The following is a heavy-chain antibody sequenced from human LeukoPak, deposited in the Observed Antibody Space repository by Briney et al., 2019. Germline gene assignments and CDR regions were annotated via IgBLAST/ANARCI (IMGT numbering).Heavy chain of an antibody. Sequence: GASVKVSCKASGGTFSSYAISWVRQAPGQGLEWMGRIIPILGIANYAQKFQGRVTITADKSTSTAYMELSSLRSEDTAVYYCAKLKIYCSSTSCSNLYYYYGMDVWGQGTTVTVSS. CDR2: IIPILGIA. V-gene: IGHV1-69*04. D-gene: IGHD2-2*01. J-gene: IGHJ6*02. CDR1: GGTFSSYA. CDR3: AKLKIYCSSTSCSNLYYYYGMDV.